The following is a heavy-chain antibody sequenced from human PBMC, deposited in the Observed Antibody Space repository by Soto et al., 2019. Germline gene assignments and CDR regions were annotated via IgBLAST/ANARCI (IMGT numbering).Heavy chain of an antibody. J-gene: IGHJ6*02. Sequence: GGSLRLSCAASGFTFSSYSMNWVRQAPGKGLEWVSYISSSSSTIYYADSVKGRFTISRDNAKNSLYLQMNSLRAEDTAVYYCARDNNSSGWDDGLYYYYGMDVWGQGTTVTVLL. CDR1: GFTFSSYS. CDR3: ARDNNSSGWDDGLYYYYGMDV. D-gene: IGHD6-19*01. CDR2: ISSSSSTI. V-gene: IGHV3-48*01.